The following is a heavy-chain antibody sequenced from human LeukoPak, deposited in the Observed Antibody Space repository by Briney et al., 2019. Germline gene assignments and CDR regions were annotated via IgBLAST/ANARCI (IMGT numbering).Heavy chain of an antibody. CDR1: GGSISDYF. CDR2: VYYIGKP. CDR3: ARRFRTGGDLHHDAYDV. V-gene: IGHV4-59*12. J-gene: IGHJ3*01. D-gene: IGHD3-16*01. Sequence: SETLSLTCSVSGGSISDYFWGWIRQPPGKGLEWIGHVYYIGKPTCSPSLESRVSISVDTSKNQFSLELTSVTAADTAVYYCARRFRTGGDLHHDAYDVWGQGTVDTVSS.